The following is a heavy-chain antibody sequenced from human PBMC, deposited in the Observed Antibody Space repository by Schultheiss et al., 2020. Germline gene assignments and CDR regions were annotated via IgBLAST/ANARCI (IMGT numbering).Heavy chain of an antibody. D-gene: IGHD2-15*01. CDR2: ISYDGSNK. Sequence: GESLKISCAASGFTFSSYGMHWVRQAPGKGLEWVAVISYDGSNKYYADSVKGRFTISRDNSKNTLYLQMNSLRAEDTAVYYCARDLVVVAATRYYYYYYGMDVWGQGTTVTVSS. CDR1: GFTFSSYG. V-gene: IGHV3-30*03. J-gene: IGHJ6*02. CDR3: ARDLVVVAATRYYYYYYGMDV.